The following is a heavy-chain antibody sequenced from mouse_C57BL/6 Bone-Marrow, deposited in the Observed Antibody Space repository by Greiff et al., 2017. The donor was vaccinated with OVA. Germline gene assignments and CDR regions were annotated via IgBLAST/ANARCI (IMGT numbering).Heavy chain of an antibody. D-gene: IGHD1-1*01. Sequence: QVQLQQPGAELVKPGASVKLSCKASGYTFTSYWMHWVKQRPGQGLEWIGMIHPNSGSTNYNEKFKSKATLTVDKSSSTAYMQLSSLTSEDSAVYYCARKSGSKGYFDVWGTGTTVTGAS. J-gene: IGHJ1*03. CDR1: GYTFTSYW. CDR2: IHPNSGST. V-gene: IGHV1-64*01. CDR3: ARKSGSKGYFDV.